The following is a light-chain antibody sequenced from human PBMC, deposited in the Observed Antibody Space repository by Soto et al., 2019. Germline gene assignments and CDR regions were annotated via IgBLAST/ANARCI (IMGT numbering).Light chain of an antibody. J-gene: IGKJ1*01. CDR3: QQYDSWSFT. CDR2: SAS. Sequence: EMVITQSPATLSLSPGERATLSCRASQSVTTNVAWYQQKPGQSPRLLIYSASTRATGIPVTFSGAGSGTEFSLTISSLQSEDFAVYYCQQYDSWSFTFGHGTKVEIK. CDR1: QSVTTN. V-gene: IGKV3-15*01.